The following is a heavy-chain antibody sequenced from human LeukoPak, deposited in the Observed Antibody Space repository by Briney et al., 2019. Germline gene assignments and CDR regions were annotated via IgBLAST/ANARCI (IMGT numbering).Heavy chain of an antibody. CDR1: GFTFSSYG. CDR3: AKDIGITMVRGVIGHFDY. J-gene: IGHJ4*02. CDR2: ISYDGSNK. Sequence: PGGSLRLSCAASGFTFSSYGMHWVRQAPGKGLEWVAVISYDGSNKYYADSVKGRFTISRDNSKNTLYLQMNSLRAEDTAVYYCAKDIGITMVRGVIGHFDYWGQGTLVTVSS. V-gene: IGHV3-30*18. D-gene: IGHD3-10*01.